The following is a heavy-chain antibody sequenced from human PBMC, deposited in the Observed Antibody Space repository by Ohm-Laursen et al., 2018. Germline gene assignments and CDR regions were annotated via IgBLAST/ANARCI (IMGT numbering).Heavy chain of an antibody. D-gene: IGHD6-19*01. V-gene: IGHV4-59*07. CDR2: IHYDGRT. CDR3: ARLPDHSGWPFDY. J-gene: IGHJ4*02. CDR1: DAAFRRDY. Sequence: SDTLSLTCIVSDAAFRRDYWTWIRQFPGREMEWIEYIHYDGRTVYNPSLRSRLTMSIDTSKKQFSLRLTSATAADTAIYYCARLPDHSGWPFDYWGQGTLVTVSS.